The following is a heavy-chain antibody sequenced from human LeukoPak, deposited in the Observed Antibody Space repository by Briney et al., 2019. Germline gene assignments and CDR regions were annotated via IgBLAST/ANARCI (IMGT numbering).Heavy chain of an antibody. J-gene: IGHJ4*02. Sequence: GESLKISCKGSGYSFTTYWIAWVRQMPGKGLEWMGIIYPGDSDTRYSPSFQGQVTMSADKSISTAYLQWSSLKASDTAMYYCARTYGSGSYYYYFDYWGQGTLVTVSS. D-gene: IGHD3-10*01. V-gene: IGHV5-51*01. CDR3: ARTYGSGSYYYYFDY. CDR2: IYPGDSDT. CDR1: GYSFTTYW.